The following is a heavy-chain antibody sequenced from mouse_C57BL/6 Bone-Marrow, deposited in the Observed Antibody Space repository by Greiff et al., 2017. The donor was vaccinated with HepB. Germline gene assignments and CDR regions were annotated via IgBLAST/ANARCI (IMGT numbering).Heavy chain of an antibody. V-gene: IGHV14-4*01. CDR3: TYYGSVDY. Sequence: EVKVVESGAELVRPGASVKLSCTASGFNIKDDYMHWVKQRPEQGLEWIGWIDPENGDTEYASKFQGKATITADTSSNTAYLQLSSLTSEDTAVYYCTYYGSVDYWGQGTTLTVSS. J-gene: IGHJ2*01. CDR1: GFNIKDDY. CDR2: IDPENGDT. D-gene: IGHD1-1*01.